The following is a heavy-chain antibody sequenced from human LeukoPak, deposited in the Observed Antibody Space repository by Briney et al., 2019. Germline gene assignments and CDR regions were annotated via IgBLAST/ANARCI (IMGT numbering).Heavy chain of an antibody. V-gene: IGHV3-21*04. J-gene: IGHJ4*02. Sequence: GGSLRLSCAASGFTFSNYTMNWVRQAPGKGLEWVSSISSSSSYIYYADSVKGRFTISRDNSKNTLYLQMNSLRAEDTAVYYCAKFHYYDSSGSSDYWGQGTLVTVSS. CDR2: ISSSSSYI. CDR3: AKFHYYDSSGSSDY. D-gene: IGHD3-22*01. CDR1: GFTFSNYT.